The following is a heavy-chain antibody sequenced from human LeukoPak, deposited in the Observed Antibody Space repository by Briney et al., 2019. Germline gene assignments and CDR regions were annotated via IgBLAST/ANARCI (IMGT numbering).Heavy chain of an antibody. V-gene: IGHV3-30*02. D-gene: IGHD1-26*01. CDR3: TRDRGSYPYYFDY. J-gene: IGHJ4*02. CDR1: GFTFSSYA. Sequence: GGSLRLSCAASGFTFSSYAMHWVRQAPGKGLEWVAFIRYDGSNKYYADSVKGRFTISRDNSKNTLYLQMNSLRAEDTAVYFCTRDRGSYPYYFDYWGQGTLVTVSS. CDR2: IRYDGSNK.